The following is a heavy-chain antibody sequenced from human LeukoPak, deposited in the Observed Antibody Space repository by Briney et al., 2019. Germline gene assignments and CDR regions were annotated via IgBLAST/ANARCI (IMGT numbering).Heavy chain of an antibody. CDR2: IYTSGST. V-gene: IGHV4-4*07. D-gene: IGHD1-1*01. CDR3: ARDTRERYRGLNWFDP. J-gene: IGHJ5*02. CDR1: GGSISSYY. Sequence: SETLSLTCTVSGGSISSYYWSWIRQPAGKGLEWIGRIYTSGSTNYNPSLKSRVTMSVDTSKNQFSLKLSSVTAADTAVYYCARDTRERYRGLNWFDPWGQGTLVTVSS.